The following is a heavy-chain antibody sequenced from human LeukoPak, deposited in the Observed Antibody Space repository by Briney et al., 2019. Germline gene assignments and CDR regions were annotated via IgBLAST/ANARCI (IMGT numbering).Heavy chain of an antibody. D-gene: IGHD7-27*01. CDR3: ASRKLGNDY. Sequence: SETLSLTCTVSGGSISSGSYDWYWIRQPAGKGLEWIGRIYTSGSTNYNPSLKSRVTISADTSKNQFSLKLISVTAADTAVYYCASRKLGNDYWGQGTLVTVSS. CDR2: IYTSGST. J-gene: IGHJ4*02. CDR1: GGSISSGSYD. V-gene: IGHV4-61*02.